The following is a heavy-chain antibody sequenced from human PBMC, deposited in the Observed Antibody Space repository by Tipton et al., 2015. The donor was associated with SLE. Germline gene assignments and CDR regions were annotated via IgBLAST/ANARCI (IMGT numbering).Heavy chain of an antibody. CDR2: IYNTGST. V-gene: IGHV4-61*02. CDR3: ARGLANYDGNSHHLGY. D-gene: IGHD4-23*01. J-gene: IGHJ4*02. CDR1: GGSISSSSHY. Sequence: TLSLTCTVSGGSISSSSHYWSWIRQPAGKGLEWIGRIYNTGSTNYNPSLESRVIISVDTSKNQFSLKVISVTAADTAVYYCARGLANYDGNSHHLGYWGQGTLVTVSS.